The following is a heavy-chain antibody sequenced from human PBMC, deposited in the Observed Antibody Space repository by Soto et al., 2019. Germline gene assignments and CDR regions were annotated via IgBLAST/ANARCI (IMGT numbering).Heavy chain of an antibody. CDR1: GGSLSGSY. D-gene: IGHD2-15*01. Sequence: SETLSLTCAVYGGSLSGSYWSWIRQPPGTGLEWIGEIHHSGSTYYNPSLKSRVTLSVDTSKNQFSLKLNSVTAADTAVYYCASPGYCSDGTCYPDYWGQVTLVTVS. V-gene: IGHV4-34*01. J-gene: IGHJ4*02. CDR3: ASPGYCSDGTCYPDY. CDR2: IHHSGST.